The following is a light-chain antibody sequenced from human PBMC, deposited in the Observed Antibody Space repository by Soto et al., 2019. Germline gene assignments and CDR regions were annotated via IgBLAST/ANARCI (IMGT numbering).Light chain of an antibody. CDR1: SSDVGTYNL. CDR2: EVT. CDR3: CSYAGSSSSI. V-gene: IGLV2-23*02. Sequence: SPGQSITISCSGSSSDVGTYNLVSWYQQYPGKAPRLMIYEVTKRPSGVSNRFSGSKSGNTASLTISGLQPEDEADYYCCSYAGSSSSIFGTGTKVTVL. J-gene: IGLJ1*01.